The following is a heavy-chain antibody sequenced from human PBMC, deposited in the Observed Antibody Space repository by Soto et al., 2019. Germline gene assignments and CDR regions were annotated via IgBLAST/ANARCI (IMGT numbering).Heavy chain of an antibody. J-gene: IGHJ4*02. CDR2: VYSSGTT. D-gene: IGHD3-10*01. CDR3: ARDIGSYAYGEGY. Sequence: SETLSLTXSVSGGSINSYWWSWIRQPAGKGLEWIGRVYSSGTTDYNPSLNSRATLSVETSKNQFSLKLSSVTAADTALYYCARDIGSYAYGEGYWGQGIQVTVSS. CDR1: GGSINSYW. V-gene: IGHV4-4*07.